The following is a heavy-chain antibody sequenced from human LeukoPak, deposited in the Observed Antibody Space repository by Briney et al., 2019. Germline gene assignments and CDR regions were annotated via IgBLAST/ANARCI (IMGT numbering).Heavy chain of an antibody. CDR2: INPNSGGT. CDR1: GYTFTGYC. V-gene: IGHV1-2*02. J-gene: IGHJ4*02. D-gene: IGHD6-19*01. Sequence: ASVKVSCKASGYTFTGYCMHWVRQAPGQGLEWMGWINPNSGGTSFAQKFQGRVTMTRDTSISTAYMELNRLRSDDTAVYYCATERSGIAVAINVGFDYWGQGTPVIVSS. CDR3: ATERSGIAVAINVGFDY.